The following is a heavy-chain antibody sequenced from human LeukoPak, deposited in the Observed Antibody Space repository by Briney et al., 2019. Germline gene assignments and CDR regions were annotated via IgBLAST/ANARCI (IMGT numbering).Heavy chain of an antibody. CDR3: AKDQGSGWFGGFDI. V-gene: IGHV3-30*18. Sequence: GRSLRLSCEASGFTFSYYGIHWVRQAPDKGLEGVAVISDDGTTTFYADSVKGRITISRDNSKNTLYLQMNSLRADDTAVCYCAKDQGSGWFGGFDIWGQGTMVTVSS. CDR2: ISDDGTTT. CDR1: GFTFSYYG. J-gene: IGHJ3*02. D-gene: IGHD6-19*01.